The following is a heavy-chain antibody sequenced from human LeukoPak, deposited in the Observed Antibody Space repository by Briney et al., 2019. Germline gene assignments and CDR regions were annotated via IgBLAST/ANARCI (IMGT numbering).Heavy chain of an antibody. J-gene: IGHJ4*02. CDR1: GFTFSDKW. CDR2: IKKDGSQK. D-gene: IGHD7-27*01. Sequence: GGSLRLSCVASGFTFSDKWMSWVRQAPGKGPEWVASIKKDGSQKYYVDSVKGRFTISRDNAQNSLYLQMNSLRVEDTAIYSCARDGLATGVDYWGQGTLVTVSS. CDR3: ARDGLATGVDY. V-gene: IGHV3-7*03.